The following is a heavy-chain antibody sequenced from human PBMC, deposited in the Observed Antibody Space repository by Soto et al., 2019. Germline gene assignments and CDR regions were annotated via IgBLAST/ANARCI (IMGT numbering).Heavy chain of an antibody. D-gene: IGHD3-3*01. CDR3: ARGPTIFGVVPGVNWFDP. Sequence: PSETLSLTCTVSVDSISSGCYYWSWLRQHPGKGLEWIGYIYYSGSTYYNPSLKSRVTISVDTSKNQFSLKLSSVTAADTAVYYCARGPTIFGVVPGVNWFDPWGQGTLVTVSS. CDR1: VDSISSGCYY. V-gene: IGHV4-31*03. J-gene: IGHJ5*02. CDR2: IYYSGST.